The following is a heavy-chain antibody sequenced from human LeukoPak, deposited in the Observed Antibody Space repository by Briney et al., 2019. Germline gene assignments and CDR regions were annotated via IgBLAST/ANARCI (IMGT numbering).Heavy chain of an antibody. V-gene: IGHV1-69*13. CDR2: IIPIFGTA. CDR3: ARGPSVVPAAPFDY. CDR1: GYTFTSYG. D-gene: IGHD2-2*01. J-gene: IGHJ4*02. Sequence: GASVKVSCKASGYTFTSYGISWVRQAPGQGLEWMGGIIPIFGTANYAQKFQGRVTITADESTSTAYMELSGLRSEDTAVYYCARGPSVVPAAPFDYWGQGTLVTVSS.